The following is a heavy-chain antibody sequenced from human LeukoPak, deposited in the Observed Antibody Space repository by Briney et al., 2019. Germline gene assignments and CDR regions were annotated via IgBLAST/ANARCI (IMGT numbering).Heavy chain of an antibody. J-gene: IGHJ6*02. D-gene: IGHD6-6*01. V-gene: IGHV3-48*03. Sequence: GTLSLTCAVSGGSISSSNWWSWVRQPPGKGLEWVSYISSSGSTIYYADSVKGRFTISRDNAKNSLYLQMNSLRAEDTAVYYCAAQQLVKSGTDVWGQGTTVTVSS. CDR2: ISSSGSTI. CDR1: GGSISSSN. CDR3: AAQQLVKSGTDV.